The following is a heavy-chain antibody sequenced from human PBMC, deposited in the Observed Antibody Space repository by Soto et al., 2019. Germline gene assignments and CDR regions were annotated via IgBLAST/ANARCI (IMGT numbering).Heavy chain of an antibody. J-gene: IGHJ6*02. CDR1: GYTFTSYG. CDR2: ISAYNGNT. Sequence: QVQLVQSGAEVKKPGASVKVSCKASGYTFTSYGISWVRQAPGQGLEWMGWISAYNGNTNYAQKLQGRVTMTTDTSTSTAYMELRSLRSDDTAVYYCARDQDVVGATYYYSYGMDVWGQGTTVTVSS. D-gene: IGHD1-26*01. CDR3: ARDQDVVGATYYYSYGMDV. V-gene: IGHV1-18*04.